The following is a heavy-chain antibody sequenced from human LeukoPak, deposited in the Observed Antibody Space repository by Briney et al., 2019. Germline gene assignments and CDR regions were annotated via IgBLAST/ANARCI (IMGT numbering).Heavy chain of an antibody. CDR1: GGSISSYY. CDR2: IYYSGST. Sequence: PSETLSLTCTVSGGSISSYYWSWIRQPPGKGLEWIGYIYYSGSTNYNPSLKSRVTMSVDTSKNQFSLKLSSVTAADTAVYYCARVKASYDILTGYYRVDAFDIWGQGTMVTVSS. V-gene: IGHV4-59*12. CDR3: ARVKASYDILTGYYRVDAFDI. D-gene: IGHD3-9*01. J-gene: IGHJ3*02.